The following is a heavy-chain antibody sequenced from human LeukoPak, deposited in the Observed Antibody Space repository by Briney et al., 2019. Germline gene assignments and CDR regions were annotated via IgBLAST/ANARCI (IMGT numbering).Heavy chain of an antibody. D-gene: IGHD6-6*01. V-gene: IGHV3-30*18. CDR2: ISYDGSNK. CDR1: GFTFSSDG. Sequence: GRSLRVSCAASGFTFSSDGMHWVRQAPGKGLEWVAVISYDGSNKYYADSVKGRFTISRDNSKNTLYLQMNSLRAEDTGVYYCAKVALIAARLGHFDCWGQGTLVAVSS. CDR3: AKVALIAARLGHFDC. J-gene: IGHJ4*02.